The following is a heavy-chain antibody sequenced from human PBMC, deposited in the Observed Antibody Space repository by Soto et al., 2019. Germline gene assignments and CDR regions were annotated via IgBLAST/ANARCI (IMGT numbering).Heavy chain of an antibody. J-gene: IGHJ6*03. CDR2: ISSSGSTI. V-gene: IGHV3-11*01. CDR1: GFTFSDYY. D-gene: IGHD6-25*01. CDR3: ARGQSGYYYYMDV. Sequence: QVQLVESGGGLVKPGGSLRLSCAASGFTFSDYYMSWIRQAPGKGLEWVSYISSSGSTIYYADSVKGRFTISRDNAKNLMDLKMKSLRAEDTAVYYGARGQSGYYYYMDVWGKGTTVTVSS.